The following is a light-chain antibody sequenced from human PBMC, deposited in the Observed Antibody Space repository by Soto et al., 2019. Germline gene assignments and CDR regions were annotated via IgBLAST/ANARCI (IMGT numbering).Light chain of an antibody. CDR2: DAS. Sequence: EIVLTQSPATLSLSPGERATLSCRASQSVSSYLAWYQHKPGQAPRLLIYDASNRATGIPARFSGSGSGTDFPLTISSLEHEDFAVYCCQQRRNWPPVTFGGGTKVEIK. J-gene: IGKJ4*01. CDR1: QSVSSY. CDR3: QQRRNWPPVT. V-gene: IGKV3-11*01.